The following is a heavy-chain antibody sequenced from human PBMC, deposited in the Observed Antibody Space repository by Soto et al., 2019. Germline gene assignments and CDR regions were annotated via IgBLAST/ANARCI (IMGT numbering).Heavy chain of an antibody. CDR3: AGGSGGGLIYHKYGMDD. Sequence: GGSLRLSCAASGFTFSSYAMSWVRQAPGKGLEWVAVIWYDGSNKYYADSVKGRFTISRDNSKNTLYLKMNSLRAEDTAVYYWAGGSGGGLIYHKYGMDDGGQGTTVTVSS. V-gene: IGHV3-33*08. CDR1: GFTFSSYA. J-gene: IGHJ6*02. CDR2: IWYDGSNK. D-gene: IGHD3-3*01.